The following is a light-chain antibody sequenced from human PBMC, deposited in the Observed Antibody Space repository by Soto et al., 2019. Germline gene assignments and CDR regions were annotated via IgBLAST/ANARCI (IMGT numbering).Light chain of an antibody. CDR3: QQYYSTPRT. V-gene: IGKV4-1*01. J-gene: IGKJ1*01. Sequence: DIVMTQAPDSLAVSLGERATINCKSSQSVLYSSNNKNYLAWYQQKPGQPPKLXSYWASTRESGVPDRFSGSGSGTDFTLTISSLKAEDVAVYYCQQYYSTPRTFGQGTKVDIK. CDR2: WAS. CDR1: QSVLYSSNNKNY.